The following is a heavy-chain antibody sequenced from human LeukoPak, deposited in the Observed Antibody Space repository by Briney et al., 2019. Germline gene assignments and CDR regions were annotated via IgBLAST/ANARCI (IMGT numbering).Heavy chain of an antibody. V-gene: IGHV4-34*01. Sequence: SSETLSLTCAVCGGPFSGYYWSWIRQPPGKGLEWIREINHSGSTNYNPSLKSRVTISADMSKNQFSLKLSSVTAADTAVYYCARVFQRFSSGPRSNFDYWGQGTLVTVSS. CDR2: INHSGST. D-gene: IGHD3-3*01. J-gene: IGHJ4*02. CDR3: ARVFQRFSSGPRSNFDY. CDR1: GGPFSGYY.